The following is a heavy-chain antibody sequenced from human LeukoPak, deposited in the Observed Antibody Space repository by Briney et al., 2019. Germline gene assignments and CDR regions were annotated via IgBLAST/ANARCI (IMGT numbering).Heavy chain of an antibody. D-gene: IGHD6-19*01. J-gene: IGHJ4*02. V-gene: IGHV3-48*04. CDR3: ARVGRSGWTVDY. CDR2: ISSSSSNI. CDR1: GLDFSTYS. Sequence: GRSLRLSCAASGLDFSTYSIDWVRQAPGKRLEWVSYISSSSSNIYHADSVKGRFTISRDNAKNSLHLQMNSLRAEDTAVYYCARVGRSGWTVDYWGQGTLVTVSS.